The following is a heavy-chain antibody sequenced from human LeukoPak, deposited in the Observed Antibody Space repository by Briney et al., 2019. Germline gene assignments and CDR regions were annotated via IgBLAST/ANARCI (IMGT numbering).Heavy chain of an antibody. CDR1: GFTFSSYG. CDR3: VRDFSLTRLERPFGN. V-gene: IGHV3-30*02. CDR2: IRYDGSNK. D-gene: IGHD1-1*01. Sequence: PGGSLRLSCAASGFTFSSYGMHWVRQAPGKGLEWVAFIRYDGSNKYYADSVKGRFTISRDNAKNSLYLQMNSLRVEDTAIYYCVRDFSLTRLERPFGNWGQGTLVTVSS. J-gene: IGHJ4*02.